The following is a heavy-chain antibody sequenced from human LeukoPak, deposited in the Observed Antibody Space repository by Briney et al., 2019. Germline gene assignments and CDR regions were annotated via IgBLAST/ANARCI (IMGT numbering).Heavy chain of an antibody. D-gene: IGHD6-13*01. J-gene: IGHJ4*02. CDR1: GFTFSDYY. V-gene: IGHV3-11*01. CDR3: AKVLYSTLYYFDY. Sequence: GGSLRLSCAASGFTFSDYYMSWIRQAPGKGLEWVSYISSSGSTIYYADSVKGRFTISRDNAKNSLYLQMNSLRAEDTAVYYCAKVLYSTLYYFDYWGQGTLVTVSS. CDR2: ISSSGSTI.